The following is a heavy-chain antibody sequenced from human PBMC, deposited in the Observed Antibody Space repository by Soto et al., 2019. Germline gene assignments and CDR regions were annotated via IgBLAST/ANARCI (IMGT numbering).Heavy chain of an antibody. CDR1: GFTFNNYW. J-gene: IGHJ4*02. D-gene: IGHD4-4*01. Sequence: GSLRISCAASGFTFNNYWMSWVRQAPGKGLEWVAHIKTDGSEKYYVDSVKGRFTISRDNAQSSVYLQMNSLRAEDTAVYYCAKDSLIRYRPCFDYWGQGTLVTVSS. V-gene: IGHV3-7*03. CDR3: AKDSLIRYRPCFDY. CDR2: IKTDGSEK.